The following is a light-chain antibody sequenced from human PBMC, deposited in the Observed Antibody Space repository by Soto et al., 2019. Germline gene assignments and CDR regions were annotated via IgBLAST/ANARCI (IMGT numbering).Light chain of an antibody. CDR1: QSISSY. CDR3: QQSYSTHLWT. J-gene: IGKJ1*01. Sequence: DIQMTQSPSSLSASVGDRVTITCRASQSISSYLNWYQQKPGKAPKLLIYAASSLQSGVPSRFSGSGSGTDFTLTISSLQPEDFATYYCQQSYSTHLWTFGQGTKVEIK. V-gene: IGKV1-39*01. CDR2: AAS.